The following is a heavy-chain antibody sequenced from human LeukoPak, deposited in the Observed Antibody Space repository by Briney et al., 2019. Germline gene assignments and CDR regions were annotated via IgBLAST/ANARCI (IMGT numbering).Heavy chain of an antibody. Sequence: GGSLRLSCAACGFTFSDYYMSWIRQAPGKGLEWVSYISSSGSTIYYADSVKGRFTISRDNAKNSLYLQMNSLRAEDTAVYYCARGAAYYYDSSGYGPVDYWGQGTLVTVSS. CDR3: ARGAAYYYDSSGYGPVDY. D-gene: IGHD3-22*01. J-gene: IGHJ4*02. CDR2: ISSSGSTI. V-gene: IGHV3-11*01. CDR1: GFTFSDYY.